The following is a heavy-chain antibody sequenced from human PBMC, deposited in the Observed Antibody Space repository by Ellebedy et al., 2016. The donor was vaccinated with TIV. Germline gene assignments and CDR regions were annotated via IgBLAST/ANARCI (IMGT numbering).Heavy chain of an antibody. CDR2: ISRNSDHI. J-gene: IGHJ3*01. CDR1: GFSIVSHR. D-gene: IGHD4-17*01. Sequence: GESLKISCSASGFSIVSHRLNWVRQAPGKGLEWVSFISRNSDHIYYTKSVKGRFTISRDNAKNTLYLDMTSLRADDTGVFYCARTFYGDFVPDAFDLWGRGTLVSV. CDR3: ARTFYGDFVPDAFDL. V-gene: IGHV3-21*01.